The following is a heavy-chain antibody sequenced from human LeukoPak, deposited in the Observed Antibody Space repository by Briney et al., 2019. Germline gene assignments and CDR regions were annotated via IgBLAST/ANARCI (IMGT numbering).Heavy chain of an antibody. V-gene: IGHV1-24*01. CDR3: ATGLGQWLVYYFDY. D-gene: IGHD6-19*01. Sequence: ASAKVSCKVSGYTLTELSMHWVRQAPGKGLEWMGGFDPEDGETIYAQKFQGRVTMTEDASTDTAYMELSSLRSEDTAVYYCATGLGQWLVYYFDYWGQGTLVTVSS. J-gene: IGHJ4*02. CDR1: GYTLTELS. CDR2: FDPEDGET.